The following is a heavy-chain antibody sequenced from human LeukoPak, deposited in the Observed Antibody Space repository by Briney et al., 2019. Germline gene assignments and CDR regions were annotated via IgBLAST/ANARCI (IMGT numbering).Heavy chain of an antibody. J-gene: IGHJ6*04. CDR3: SRDSAGAASGWYSDV. Sequence: SETLSLTCTVSGASISSHYWCWIRQHPGKGLEWIGYIYHSGFTNFNPSLKSRVTMSVDMSRNQVSLRLTSVTAAAPHGYYCSRDSAGAASGWYSDVWGKGTTVTASS. V-gene: IGHV4-59*11. CDR1: GASISSHY. D-gene: IGHD6-19*01. CDR2: IYHSGFT.